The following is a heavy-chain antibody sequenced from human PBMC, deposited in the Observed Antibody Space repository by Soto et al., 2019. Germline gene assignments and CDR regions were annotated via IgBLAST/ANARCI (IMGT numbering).Heavy chain of an antibody. D-gene: IGHD6-13*01. V-gene: IGHV3-23*01. J-gene: IGHJ4*02. CDR1: GFTFSSYA. CDR3: AKDIGRRQQLKHFDY. CDR2: ISGSGGST. Sequence: PGGSLRLSCAASGFTFSSYAMSWVRQAPGKGLEWVSAISGSGGSTYYADSVKGRFTISRDNSKNTLYLQMNSLRAEDTAVYYCAKDIGRRQQLKHFDYWGQGTLVTVSS.